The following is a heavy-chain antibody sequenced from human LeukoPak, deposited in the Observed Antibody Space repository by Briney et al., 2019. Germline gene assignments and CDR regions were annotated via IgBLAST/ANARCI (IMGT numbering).Heavy chain of an antibody. CDR3: AKDRVGATLYFDC. CDR2: ISGSGGRT. J-gene: IGHJ4*02. CDR1: GLTFSSYG. V-gene: IGHV3-23*01. Sequence: GSLRLSCAATGLTFSSYGMSWVRQAPGKGLEWVSAISGSGGRTYYADSVKGRFTVSRDNSKNTLYLQMNSLRAEDTAVYYCAKDRVGATLYFDCWGQRTLVTVSS. D-gene: IGHD1-26*01.